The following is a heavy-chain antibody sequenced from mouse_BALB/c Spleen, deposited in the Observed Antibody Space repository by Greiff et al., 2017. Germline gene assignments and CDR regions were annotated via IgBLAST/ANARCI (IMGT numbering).Heavy chain of an antibody. J-gene: IGHJ4*01. D-gene: IGHD2-4*01. V-gene: IGHV1S22*01. CDR1: GYTFTSYW. Sequence: LQQPGSELVRPGASVKLSCKASGYTFTSYWMHWVKQRPGQGLEWIGNIYPGSGSTNYDEKFKSKATLTVDTSSSTAYMQLSSLTSEDSAVYYGTRYDYDDPFYAMDYWGQGTSVTVSS. CDR3: TRYDYDDPFYAMDY. CDR2: IYPGSGST.